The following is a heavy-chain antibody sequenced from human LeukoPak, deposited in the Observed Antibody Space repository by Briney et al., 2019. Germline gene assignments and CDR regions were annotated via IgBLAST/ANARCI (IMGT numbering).Heavy chain of an antibody. CDR1: GGTFSSYA. CDR3: ARAPGYSGYDYFDY. Sequence: ASVKVSCKASGGTFSSYAISWVRQAPGQGLEWMGWISAYNGNTNYAQKLQGRVTMTTDTSTSTAYMELRSLRSDDTAVYYCARAPGYSGYDYFDYWGQGTLVTVSS. CDR2: ISAYNGNT. V-gene: IGHV1-18*01. J-gene: IGHJ4*02. D-gene: IGHD5-12*01.